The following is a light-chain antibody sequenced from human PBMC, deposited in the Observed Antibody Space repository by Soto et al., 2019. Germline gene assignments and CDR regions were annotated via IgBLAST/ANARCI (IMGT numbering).Light chain of an antibody. CDR1: QSVSSY. V-gene: IGKV3-11*01. CDR2: DAS. CDR3: QQRSNWPHT. Sequence: EIVLTQSPATLSLSPGERATLSCRTSQSVSSYLAWYQHKPGQAPRLLIYDASNRATGIPARFSGSGSGTDFTLTISSLEPEDFAVYYCQQRSNWPHTFGPGTKLEIK. J-gene: IGKJ2*01.